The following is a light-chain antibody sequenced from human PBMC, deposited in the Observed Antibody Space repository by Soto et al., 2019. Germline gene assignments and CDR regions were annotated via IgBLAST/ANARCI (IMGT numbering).Light chain of an antibody. V-gene: IGKV1-33*01. J-gene: IGKJ4*01. CDR3: QQYDILPIT. CDR2: DAS. CDR1: DDIINS. Sequence: EIQLTQSPASRATSVGSRVTITCRASDDIINSLNWYQQKPGKAPKLLIHDASILQTGVPSRFSGSGSGTDFTFTITSLQPEDIATYYCQQYDILPITFGGGTKVDIK.